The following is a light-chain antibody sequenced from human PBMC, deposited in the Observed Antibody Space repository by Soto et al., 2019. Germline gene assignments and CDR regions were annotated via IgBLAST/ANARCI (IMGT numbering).Light chain of an antibody. CDR2: DAS. CDR1: QFIGSN. CDR3: QQYNNWPPLT. J-gene: IGKJ4*01. Sequence: MTQSPVTLSVSPGERATLSCRASQFIGSNLAWYQQKPAQPPRLLIYDASTRATGIPARFSGSGSGTEFTLTISSLQSEEFAVYYCQQYNNWPPLTFGGGTKVDIK. V-gene: IGKV3-15*01.